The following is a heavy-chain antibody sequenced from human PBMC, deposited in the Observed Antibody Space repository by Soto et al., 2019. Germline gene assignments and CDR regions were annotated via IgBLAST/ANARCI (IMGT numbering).Heavy chain of an antibody. Sequence: SVKVSCKASGYTFTSYGISWVRQAPGQGLEWMGWISAYNGNTNYAQKLQGRVTMTTDTSTSTAYMELRSLRSDDTAVYYCARRNTYYDFWSGPRDYYGMDVWGQGTTVTVSS. D-gene: IGHD3-3*01. V-gene: IGHV1-18*01. CDR2: ISAYNGNT. CDR3: ARRNTYYDFWSGPRDYYGMDV. CDR1: GYTFTSYG. J-gene: IGHJ6*02.